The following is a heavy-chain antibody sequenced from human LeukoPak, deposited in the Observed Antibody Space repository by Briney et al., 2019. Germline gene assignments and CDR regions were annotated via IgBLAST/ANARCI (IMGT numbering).Heavy chain of an antibody. CDR2: ISSSGSTI. V-gene: IGHV3-48*03. J-gene: IGHJ4*02. CDR1: GFTFSSYE. Sequence: PGGSLRLSCAASGFTFSSYEMNWVRQAPGKGLEWVSYISSSGSTIYYADSVKGRFTISRDNSKNTLYLQMNSLRAEDTAVYYCAKAPPDGSGSYYFDYWGQGTLVTVSS. D-gene: IGHD3-10*01. CDR3: AKAPPDGSGSYYFDY.